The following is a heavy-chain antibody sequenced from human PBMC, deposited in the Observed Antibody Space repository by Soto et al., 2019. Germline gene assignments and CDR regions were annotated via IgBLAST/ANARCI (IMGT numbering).Heavy chain of an antibody. CDR3: ARSMFYSDGSNYSPFDY. D-gene: IGHD3-22*01. CDR2: IYSTENT. CDR1: GGSVSSNSYS. Sequence: SETLSLTCTVSGGSVSSNSYSWGWIRQSPGKGLEWIGIIYSTENTYYHPSLLSRVTISADTSMNEFSLRLSSVTAADTAVYYCARSMFYSDGSNYSPFDYWGQGTLVTVSS. J-gene: IGHJ4*02. V-gene: IGHV4-39*07.